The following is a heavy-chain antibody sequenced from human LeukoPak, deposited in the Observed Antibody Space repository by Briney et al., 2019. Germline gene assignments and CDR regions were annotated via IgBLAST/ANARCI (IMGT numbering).Heavy chain of an antibody. V-gene: IGHV3-53*01. CDR2: FFTNGNT. J-gene: IGHJ4*02. CDR1: GFSVSSNY. D-gene: IGHD1-14*01. Sequence: GGSLRLSCVVSGFSVSSNYMSWVRQAPGKGLEWVSSFFTNGNTYYADSVKGRITISRDNSKNTVYLQMNRLRAEDTAVYYCTRGLAPDPGYFDSWGQGTLVTVSS. CDR3: TRGLAPDPGYFDS.